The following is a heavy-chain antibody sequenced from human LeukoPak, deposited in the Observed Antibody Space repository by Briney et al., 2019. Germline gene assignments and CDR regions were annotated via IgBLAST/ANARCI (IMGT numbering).Heavy chain of an antibody. CDR3: AKDVAGTILGPFDY. CDR2: ISGSGGST. D-gene: IGHD6-19*01. J-gene: IGHJ4*02. V-gene: IGHV3-23*01. Sequence: GGSLRLSCAASGFTFSSYAMSWVRQAPGKGLEWVSAISGSGGSTYYADSVRGRFTISRDNSKNTLYLQMNSLRAEDTAVYYCAKDVAGTILGPFDYWGQGTLVTVSS. CDR1: GFTFSSYA.